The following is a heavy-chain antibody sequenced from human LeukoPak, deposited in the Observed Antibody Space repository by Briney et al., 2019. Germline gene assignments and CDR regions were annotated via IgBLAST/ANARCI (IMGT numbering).Heavy chain of an antibody. CDR1: GGSINNDNYY. CDR2: IYYSGNSGNT. Sequence: SETLSLTCTVSGGSINNDNYYWGWIRQSPGKGLEWIGNIYYSGNSGNTYYNPSLKSRVTISVDTAKNQFSLNLSSVTAADTALYYCARLRDTGGYYFYYYFDSWGLGTLGSVSS. V-gene: IGHV4-39*01. J-gene: IGHJ4*02. D-gene: IGHD3-22*01. CDR3: ARLRDTGGYYFYYYFDS.